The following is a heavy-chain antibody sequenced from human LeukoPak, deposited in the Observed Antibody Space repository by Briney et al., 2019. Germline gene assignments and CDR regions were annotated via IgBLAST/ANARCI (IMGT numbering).Heavy chain of an antibody. J-gene: IGHJ4*02. V-gene: IGHV3-15*01. Sequence: KPGGSLRLPCAASGFTFSNAWMSWVRQAPGKGLEWVGRIKSKTDGGTTDYAAPVKGRFTISRDDSKNTLYLQMNSLKTEDTAVYYCTTVTYYYDSSGYLYFDYWGQGTLVTVSS. CDR1: GFTFSNAW. D-gene: IGHD3-22*01. CDR3: TTVTYYYDSSGYLYFDY. CDR2: IKSKTDGGTT.